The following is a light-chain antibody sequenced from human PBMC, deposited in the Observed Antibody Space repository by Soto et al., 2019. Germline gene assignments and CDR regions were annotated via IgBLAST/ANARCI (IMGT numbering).Light chain of an antibody. J-gene: IGKJ5*01. CDR3: QHFRSFPIT. Sequence: IVSTQSPATLSVSPGERATLSCRASQSINTNLAWYQQKPGQAPRPLIYGASSRATGIPDRFSGSVSGTDFTLTNSSLQPEDVATYYCQHFRSFPITSDQRIRLEI. CDR1: QSINTN. CDR2: GAS. V-gene: IGKV3D-15*01.